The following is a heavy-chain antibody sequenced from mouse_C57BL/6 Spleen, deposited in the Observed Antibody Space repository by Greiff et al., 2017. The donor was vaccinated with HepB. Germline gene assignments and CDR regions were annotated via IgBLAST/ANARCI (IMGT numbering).Heavy chain of an antibody. V-gene: IGHV1-42*01. J-gene: IGHJ3*01. CDR2: INPSTGGT. Sequence: EVQLQQSGPELVKPGASVKISCKASGYSFTGYYMNWVKQSPEKSLEWIGEINPSTGGTTYNQKFKAKATLTVDKSSSTAYMQLKSLTSEDSAVYYCARGKEGYYYGSFAYWGQGTLVTVSA. CDR1: GYSFTGYY. D-gene: IGHD1-1*01. CDR3: ARGKEGYYYGSFAY.